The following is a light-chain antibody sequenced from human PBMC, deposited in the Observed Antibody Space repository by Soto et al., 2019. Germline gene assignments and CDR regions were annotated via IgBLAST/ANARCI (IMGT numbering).Light chain of an antibody. CDR2: EDN. CDR3: QSYDSGARV. V-gene: IGLV6-57*03. J-gene: IGLJ2*01. CDR1: SGSIASNY. Sequence: NFMLTQPHSVSESPGKTVTISCTRSSGSIASNYVQWYQQRPGSAPTTVIYEDNQRPSGVPDRFSGSIDSSSNSASLTISGLKTEDEADSYGQSYDSGARVFGGGTKLTVL.